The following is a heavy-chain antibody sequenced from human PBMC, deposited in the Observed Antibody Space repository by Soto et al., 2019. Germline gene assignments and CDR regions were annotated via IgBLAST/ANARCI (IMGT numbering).Heavy chain of an antibody. CDR2: IIPMFATA. CDR3: ATGTPNSGAAVDH. D-gene: IGHD6-13*01. Sequence: QVQLVQSGAEVKKPGSSVKVSCKASGGTFSTYAISWVRQAPGQGFEWMGRIIPMFATANYAQKFQGRVTITADDFTNTVYMEVSSLRSEDTAVYYCATGTPNSGAAVDHWGQGTLVTVSS. V-gene: IGHV1-69*01. J-gene: IGHJ4*02. CDR1: GGTFSTYA.